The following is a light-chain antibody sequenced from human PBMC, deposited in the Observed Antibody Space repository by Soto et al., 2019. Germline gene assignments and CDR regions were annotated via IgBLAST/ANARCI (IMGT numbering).Light chain of an antibody. CDR1: SSNIGAGYD. J-gene: IGLJ1*01. V-gene: IGLV1-40*01. Sequence: QSVLTQPPSVSGAPGQRVTISCTGSSSNIGAGYDVHWYQHLPGAAPKLLIYGSSNRPSGVPDRFSGSRSGTSASLAISGLQAEIEADYYCCSYAASYPYVFGPGTKVTV. CDR3: CSYAASYPYV. CDR2: GSS.